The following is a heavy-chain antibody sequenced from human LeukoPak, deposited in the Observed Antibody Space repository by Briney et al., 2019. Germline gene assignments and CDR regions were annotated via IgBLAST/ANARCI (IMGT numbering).Heavy chain of an antibody. Sequence: GESLKISCKGSGYSFTSYWIGWVRQMPGKGLEWMGIIYPGDSDTRYSPSFQGQVTISADKSISTAYLQWSSLKASDTAMYYSARQKDKGYSSSWLDYWGQGTLVTVSS. D-gene: IGHD6-13*01. CDR1: GYSFTSYW. CDR3: ARQKDKGYSSSWLDY. V-gene: IGHV5-51*01. CDR2: IYPGDSDT. J-gene: IGHJ4*02.